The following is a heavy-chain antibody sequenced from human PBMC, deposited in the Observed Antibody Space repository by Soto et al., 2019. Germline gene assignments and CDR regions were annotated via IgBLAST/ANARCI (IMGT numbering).Heavy chain of an antibody. D-gene: IGHD3-3*01. CDR3: ARDPNFGVVANGMDV. CDR2: IIPIFGTA. J-gene: IGHJ6*02. CDR1: GGTYSSYA. V-gene: IGHV1-69*06. Sequence: GASVKVSCKASGGTYSSYAISWVRQAPGQGLEWMGGIIPIFGTANYAQKFQGRVTITADKSTSTAYMELSSLRSEDTAVYYCARDPNFGVVANGMDVWGQGTTVTVSS.